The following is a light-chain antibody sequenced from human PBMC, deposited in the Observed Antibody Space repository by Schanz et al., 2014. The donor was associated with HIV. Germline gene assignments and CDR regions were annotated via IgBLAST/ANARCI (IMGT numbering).Light chain of an antibody. CDR3: QQGNTSPYT. V-gene: IGKV1-12*01. CDR1: QGVSTW. J-gene: IGKJ2*01. CDR2: AAS. Sequence: DIQMTQSPSAVSASVGDRVTITCRASQGVSTWLAWYQQKPGKPPKLLIYAASTLQRGVPSRFSGSGSGTDFTLTISSLQPEDFATYFCQQGNTSPYTFGQGTKLEIK.